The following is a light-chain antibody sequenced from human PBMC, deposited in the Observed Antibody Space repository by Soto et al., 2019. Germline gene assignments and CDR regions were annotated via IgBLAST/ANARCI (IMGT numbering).Light chain of an antibody. CDR1: QDISGW. J-gene: IGKJ1*01. V-gene: IGKV1D-12*01. CDR2: AAS. Sequence: DIQMTQSPSSVSASVGDRVTITCRASQDISGWLAWFQQKPGKAPNLLIYAASILQSGVPSRFSGSGSGTDFTLTITYLQPEDCATYYCQQANSFPWTFGQGTKVDIK. CDR3: QQANSFPWT.